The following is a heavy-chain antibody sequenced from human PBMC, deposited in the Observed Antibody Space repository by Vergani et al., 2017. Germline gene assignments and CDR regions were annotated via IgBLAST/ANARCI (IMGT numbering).Heavy chain of an antibody. CDR1: GYSFTSYW. D-gene: IGHD2-2*01. CDR2: IYPGDSDT. V-gene: IGHV5-51*01. J-gene: IGHJ3*02. Sequence: EVQLVQSGAEVKKPGESLKISCKGSGYSFTSYWIGWVRQMPGKGLEWMGIIYPGDSDTRYSPSFQGKVTISADKSISTAYLQWSSLKASDTAMYYCARQSLYCSSTSCYFGAFDIWGQGTMVTVSS. CDR3: ARQSLYCSSTSCYFGAFDI.